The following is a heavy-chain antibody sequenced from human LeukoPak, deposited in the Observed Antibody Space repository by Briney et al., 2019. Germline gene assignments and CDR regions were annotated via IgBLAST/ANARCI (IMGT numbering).Heavy chain of an antibody. J-gene: IGHJ4*02. CDR2: INPNSGGT. Sequence: GASVKVSCKASGYTFTGYYMHWVRQAPGQGLEWMGRINPNSGGTNYAQKFQGRVTMTRDTSISTAYMELSRLRSDDTTVYYCARVGDFWSGSDYWGQGTLVTVSS. V-gene: IGHV1-2*06. CDR1: GYTFTGYY. CDR3: ARVGDFWSGSDY. D-gene: IGHD3-3*01.